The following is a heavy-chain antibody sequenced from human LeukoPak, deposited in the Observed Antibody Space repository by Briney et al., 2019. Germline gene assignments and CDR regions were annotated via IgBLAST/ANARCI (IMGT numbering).Heavy chain of an antibody. CDR2: ISYSGST. CDR3: ARVGEMATIRD. Sequence: SETLSLTCTVSGGSIRSYYWSWIRQPPGKGLEWIGYISYSGSTTYNPSPKSRVTISVATSKNQFSLNLSSVTAADTAVYYCARVGEMATIRDWGQGTLVSVSS. D-gene: IGHD5-24*01. V-gene: IGHV4-59*01. CDR1: GGSIRSYY. J-gene: IGHJ4*02.